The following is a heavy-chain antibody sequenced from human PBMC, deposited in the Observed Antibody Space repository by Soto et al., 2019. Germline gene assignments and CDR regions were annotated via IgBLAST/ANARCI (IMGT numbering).Heavy chain of an antibody. CDR3: AREPDYGDDDAFDI. D-gene: IGHD4-17*01. Sequence: QVQLVQSGAEVKKPGSSVKVSCKASGGTFSSYTISWVRQAPGQGLEWMGRIIPILGIANYAQKFQGRVTITADKSTSTDYMEVSSLRSEATAVYYCAREPDYGDDDAFDIWGQGTMVTVAS. V-gene: IGHV1-69*08. CDR2: IIPILGIA. J-gene: IGHJ3*02. CDR1: GGTFSSYT.